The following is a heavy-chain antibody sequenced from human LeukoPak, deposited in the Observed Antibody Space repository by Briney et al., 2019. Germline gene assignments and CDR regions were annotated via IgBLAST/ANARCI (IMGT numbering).Heavy chain of an antibody. CDR3: ARASPLSD. J-gene: IGHJ4*02. CDR2: IYYSGST. Sequence: SETLSLTCTVSGGSISSSSYYWGWIRQPPGKGLEWIGSIYYSGSTYYNPSLKSRVTISVDTSKNQFSLKLSSVTAADTAVYYCARASPLSDWGQGTLVTVSS. V-gene: IGHV4-39*01. CDR1: GGSISSSSYY.